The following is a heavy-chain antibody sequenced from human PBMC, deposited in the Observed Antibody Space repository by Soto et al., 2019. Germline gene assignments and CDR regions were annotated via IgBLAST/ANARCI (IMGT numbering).Heavy chain of an antibody. J-gene: IGHJ4*02. V-gene: IGHV3-30*18. CDR3: AKETHSNGYGSYFDY. CDR1: GFTFSSFG. D-gene: IGHD3-22*01. CDR2: ISTTGGLK. Sequence: QVQLVESGGGVVQPGRSLRLSCAASGFTFSSFGMHWVRQAPGKGLEWVAVISTTGGLKYAADSVKGRFTISRDNSKNTLYLQMHSLRAEDTAIYYCAKETHSNGYGSYFDYWGQGVLVTVSS.